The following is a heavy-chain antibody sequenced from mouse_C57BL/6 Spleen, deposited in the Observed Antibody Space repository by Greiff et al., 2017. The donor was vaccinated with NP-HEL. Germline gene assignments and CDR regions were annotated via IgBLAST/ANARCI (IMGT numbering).Heavy chain of an antibody. CDR3: ARGADYHYAMDY. CDR1: GFTFSDYY. V-gene: IGHV5-16*01. Sequence: EVMLVESEGGLVQPGSSMKLSCTASGFTFSDYYMAWVRQVPEKGLEWVANINYDGSSTYYLDSLKSRFIISRDNAKNILYLQMSSLKSEDTATYYCARGADYHYAMDYWGQGTSVTVSS. J-gene: IGHJ4*01. CDR2: INYDGSST. D-gene: IGHD1-1*02.